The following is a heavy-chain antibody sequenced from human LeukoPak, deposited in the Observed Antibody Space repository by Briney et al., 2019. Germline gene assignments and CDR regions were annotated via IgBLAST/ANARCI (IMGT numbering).Heavy chain of an antibody. Sequence: GGSLRLSCAASGFTFDDYDLNWVRQAPGKGLEWVSGISWNGRNTAYAESLKGRFTISRDNAKNSLYLQMNSLRAEDTALYYCARDGGSATRYNYYYYYMDVWGKGTTVTVSS. V-gene: IGHV3-20*04. D-gene: IGHD1-26*01. CDR2: ISWNGRNT. J-gene: IGHJ6*03. CDR1: GFTFDDYD. CDR3: ARDGGSATRYNYYYYYMDV.